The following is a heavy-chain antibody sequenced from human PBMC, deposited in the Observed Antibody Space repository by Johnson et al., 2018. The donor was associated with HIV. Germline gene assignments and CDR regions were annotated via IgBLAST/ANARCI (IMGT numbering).Heavy chain of an antibody. D-gene: IGHD3-22*01. V-gene: IGHV3-23*04. CDR1: GFTFSSYA. CDR2: ISGSGGTT. Sequence: VQLVESGGGLVQPGGSLRLSCAASGFTFSSYAMSWVRQAPGKGLEWVSSISGSGGTTYYADSVKGRFTISRDNSKNTLYLQMSSLRAEDTAVYYCAKSQDRSAYDEFGAFDIWGQGTMVTVSS. J-gene: IGHJ3*02. CDR3: AKSQDRSAYDEFGAFDI.